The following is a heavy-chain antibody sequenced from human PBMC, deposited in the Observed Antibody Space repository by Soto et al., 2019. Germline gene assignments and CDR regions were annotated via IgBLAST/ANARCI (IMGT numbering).Heavy chain of an antibody. Sequence: ASVKVSCKASGYTFTDYYMHWVRQAPGQGLEWMGWINPNSGGTNYAQKFQGWVTMTRDTSISTAYMELSRLRSDDTAVYYCARDIAAAGTKEYYFDYWGQGTLVTVSS. CDR3: ARDIAAAGTKEYYFDY. D-gene: IGHD6-13*01. J-gene: IGHJ4*02. V-gene: IGHV1-2*04. CDR1: GYTFTDYY. CDR2: INPNSGGT.